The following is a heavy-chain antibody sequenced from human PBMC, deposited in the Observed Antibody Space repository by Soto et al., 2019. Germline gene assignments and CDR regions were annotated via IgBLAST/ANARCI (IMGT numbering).Heavy chain of an antibody. J-gene: IGHJ6*02. CDR1: GFSLSTSGMC. Sequence: SGPTLVNPTQTLTLTCTFSGFSLSTSGMCVSWIRQPPGKALEWLALIDWDDDKYYSTSLKTRLTISKDTSKNQVVLTMTNMDPVDTATYYCSIAAAGSDYYYYGMDVWGQGTTVTVSS. CDR3: SIAAAGSDYYYYGMDV. CDR2: IDWDDDK. V-gene: IGHV2-70*01. D-gene: IGHD6-13*01.